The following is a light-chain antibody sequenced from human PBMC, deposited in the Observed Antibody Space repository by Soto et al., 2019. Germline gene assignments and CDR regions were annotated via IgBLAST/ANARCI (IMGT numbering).Light chain of an antibody. CDR2: KAS. CDR3: QQYNSNSLA. Sequence: DIQMTQSPSTLSASVGDRVTITCRASQSISSWLAWYQQKPGKAPNLLIYKASSLESGVPSRFSGSGSGTEFTLTISSLQPDEFATYYCQQYNSNSLAFGGGTRVEIK. V-gene: IGKV1-5*03. J-gene: IGKJ4*01. CDR1: QSISSW.